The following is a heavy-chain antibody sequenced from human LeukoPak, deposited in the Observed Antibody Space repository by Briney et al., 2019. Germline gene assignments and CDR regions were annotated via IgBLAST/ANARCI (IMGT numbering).Heavy chain of an antibody. D-gene: IGHD3-16*01. CDR2: IYYSGST. CDR1: GGSISSSSYY. J-gene: IGHJ3*02. V-gene: IGHV4-39*07. CDR3: ARGLRGTGMEYFGLNGAFDI. Sequence: SETLSLTCTVSGGSISSSSYYWGWIRQPPGKGLEWIGSIYYSGSTYYNPSLKSRVTISVDTSKNQFSLKLSSVTAADTAVYYCARGLRGTGMEYFGLNGAFDIWGQGTMVTVSS.